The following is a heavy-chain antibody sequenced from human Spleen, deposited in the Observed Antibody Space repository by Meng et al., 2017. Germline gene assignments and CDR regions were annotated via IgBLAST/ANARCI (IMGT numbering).Heavy chain of an antibody. CDR1: GFSFSSYE. CDR2: IRNSGSTK. Sequence: LSLTCAASGFSFSSYEMNWVRQAPGKGLEWVSYIRNSGSTKYYADSVKGRFTISRDDAKNTVYLQMNSLRAEDTAVYYCARDADWVIFDHWGQGALVTVSS. CDR3: ARDADWVIFDH. V-gene: IGHV3-48*03. D-gene: IGHD3-9*01. J-gene: IGHJ4*02.